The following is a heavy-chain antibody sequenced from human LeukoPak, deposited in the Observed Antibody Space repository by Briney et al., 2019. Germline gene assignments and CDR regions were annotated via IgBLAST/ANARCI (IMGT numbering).Heavy chain of an antibody. V-gene: IGHV1-2*02. D-gene: IGHD3-3*01. Sequence: ASVKVSCKASGYTFTGYYMRWVRQAPGQGLEWMGWINPNSGGTNYAQKFQGRVTMTRDTSISTAYMELSRLRSDDTAVYYCAKDLSDFWSGYPWFDPWGQGTLVTVSS. CDR2: INPNSGGT. CDR3: AKDLSDFWSGYPWFDP. J-gene: IGHJ5*02. CDR1: GYTFTGYY.